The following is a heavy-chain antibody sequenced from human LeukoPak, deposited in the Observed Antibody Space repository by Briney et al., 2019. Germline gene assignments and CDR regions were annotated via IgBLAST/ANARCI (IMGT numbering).Heavy chain of an antibody. CDR2: INHSGST. CDR1: GGSISSYY. D-gene: IGHD3-22*01. V-gene: IGHV4-34*01. J-gene: IGHJ5*02. CDR3: ARVTMIVVVNWFDP. Sequence: KPSETLSLTCTVSGGSISSYYWSWIRQPPGKGLEWIGEINHSGSTNYNPSLKSRVTISVDTSKNQFSLKLSSVTAADTAVYYCARVTMIVVVNWFDPWGQGTLVTVSS.